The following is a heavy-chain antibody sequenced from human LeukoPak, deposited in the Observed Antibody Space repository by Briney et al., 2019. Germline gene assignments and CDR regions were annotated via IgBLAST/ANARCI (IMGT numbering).Heavy chain of an antibody. V-gene: IGHV3-53*01. CDR1: GFTFGNNH. CDR3: VRDLT. J-gene: IGHJ5*02. CDR2: IYSDGTA. Sequence: GGSLRLSCAASGFTFGNNHMTWVRQAPGKGLEWVSVIYSDGTAYYADSVKGRFPISRDNSKNTLYLQMNSLRAEDTAVYYCVRDLTWGQGTLVTVSS.